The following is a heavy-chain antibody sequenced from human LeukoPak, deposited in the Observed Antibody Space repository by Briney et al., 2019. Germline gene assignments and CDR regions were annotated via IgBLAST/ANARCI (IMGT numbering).Heavy chain of an antibody. CDR1: GFSVGSNY. Sequence: GGSLRLSCAASGFSVGSNYLSWVRQAPGKGLEWVSVIYVGGSTYYADSVKGRFTISRDNSKNTLYLQMNSLRAEDTAVYYCARIGWDDYGDYGDYWGQGTLVTVSS. CDR2: IYVGGST. J-gene: IGHJ4*02. D-gene: IGHD4-17*01. CDR3: ARIGWDDYGDYGDY. V-gene: IGHV3-53*01.